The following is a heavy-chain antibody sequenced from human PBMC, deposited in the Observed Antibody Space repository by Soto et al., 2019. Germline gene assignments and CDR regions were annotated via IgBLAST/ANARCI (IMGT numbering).Heavy chain of an antibody. CDR3: ARMAAAGTNFDY. V-gene: IGHV4-4*02. D-gene: IGHD6-19*01. CDR1: GGSISSSNW. J-gene: IGHJ4*02. Sequence: QVQLQESGPGLVKPSGTLSLTCAVSGGSISSSNWWSWVRQPPGKGLEWIGEIYHSGSTNYTPSLQSRVPIAADKSQTHFSLKLSSVPAADTAVYYCARMAAAGTNFDYWGQGTLVTVSS. CDR2: IYHSGST.